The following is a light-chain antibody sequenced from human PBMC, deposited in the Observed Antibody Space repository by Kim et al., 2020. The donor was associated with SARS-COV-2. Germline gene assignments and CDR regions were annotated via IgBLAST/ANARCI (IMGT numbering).Light chain of an antibody. J-gene: IGLJ3*02. Sequence: SYELTQSPSVSVAPGKTARMTCGGNNIGSKSVQWYQQRPGQAPILVIYYDTDRPSGIPERFSASNSGNTATLTISRVESGDEADYYCQVWDSSSDHVVFGGGTQLTVL. CDR3: QVWDSSSDHVV. CDR2: YDT. V-gene: IGLV3-21*04. CDR1: NIGSKS.